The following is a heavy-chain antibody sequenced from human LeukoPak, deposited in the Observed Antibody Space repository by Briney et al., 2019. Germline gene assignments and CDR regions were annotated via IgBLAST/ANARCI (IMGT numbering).Heavy chain of an antibody. CDR3: ARAMAAAAIYFEY. D-gene: IGHD2-2*01. CDR2: IYSGGST. V-gene: IGHV3-66*01. J-gene: IGHJ4*02. CDR1: GFTVSSNY. Sequence: GGSLRLSCAASGFTVSSNYMSWVRQAPGKGLEWVSVIYSGGSTYYADSVKGRFTISRDNSKNTLYLQMNSLRAEDTAVYYCARAMAAAAIYFEYWGQGTLVTVSS.